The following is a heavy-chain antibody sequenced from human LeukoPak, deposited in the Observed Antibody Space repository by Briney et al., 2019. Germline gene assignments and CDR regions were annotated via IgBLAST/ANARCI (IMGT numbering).Heavy chain of an antibody. V-gene: IGHV4-4*07. D-gene: IGHD3-10*01. CDR1: GGSISSYY. CDR2: MYTSGST. CDR3: ARTYYYGSGSYYTAFDP. Sequence: PSETLSLTCTVSGGSISSYYWSWIRQPAGKGLEWIGRMYTSGSTNYNPSLKSRVTMSVDTSKNQFSLKLSSVTAADTAVYYCARTYYYGSGSYYTAFDPWGQGTLVTVSS. J-gene: IGHJ5*02.